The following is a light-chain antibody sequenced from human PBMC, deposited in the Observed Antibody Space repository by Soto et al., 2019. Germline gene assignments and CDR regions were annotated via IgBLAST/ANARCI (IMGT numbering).Light chain of an antibody. CDR2: KAS. CDR1: QSIYDW. CDR3: QQYNTYWT. Sequence: DIQMTQSPSTLSASVGDRVTITCRASQSIYDWLAWYQQKPGKAPKLLIYKASNLESGVPSMFSGSASGTEFTLTIRSLQPDDFANYYCQQYNTYWTFGQGTKVEIK. V-gene: IGKV1-5*03. J-gene: IGKJ1*01.